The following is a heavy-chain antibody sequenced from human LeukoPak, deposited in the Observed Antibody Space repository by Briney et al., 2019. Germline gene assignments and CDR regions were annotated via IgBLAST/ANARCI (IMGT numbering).Heavy chain of an antibody. CDR3: ARHYYYDSSGYYY. D-gene: IGHD3-22*01. V-gene: IGHV4-59*08. CDR2: IYYSGST. CDR1: GGSISSYY. J-gene: IGHJ4*02. Sequence: NSSETLSLTCTVSGGSISSYYWSWIRQPPGKGLEWIGYIYYSGSTNYNPSLKSRVTISVDTSKNQFSLKLSSVTAADTAVYYCARHYYYDSSGYYYWGQGTLVTVSS.